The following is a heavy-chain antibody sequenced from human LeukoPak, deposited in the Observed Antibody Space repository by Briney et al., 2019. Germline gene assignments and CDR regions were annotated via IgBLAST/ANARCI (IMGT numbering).Heavy chain of an antibody. J-gene: IGHJ5*02. V-gene: IGHV3-7*01. D-gene: IGHD3-10*01. CDR1: GFTFSNYR. CDR3: ARDLWVRGVSTFDP. CDR2: IKEDGSEK. Sequence: HPGGSLRLSCAASGFTFSNYRMTWVRQAPGKGLEWVASIKEDGSEKYYVDSVKGRFTISRDNAKNSLYLQMNSLRAEDTAVYYCARDLWVRGVSTFDPWGQGTLVTVSS.